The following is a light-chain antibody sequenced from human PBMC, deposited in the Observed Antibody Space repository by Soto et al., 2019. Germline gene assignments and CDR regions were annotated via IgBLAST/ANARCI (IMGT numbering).Light chain of an antibody. J-gene: IGKJ1*01. CDR3: QQYNNWPRT. V-gene: IGKV3-15*01. CDR2: GAS. CDR1: QSVSSN. Sequence: EIVMTQSPATLSVSPGERVTLSCRASQSVSSNLAWYQQIPGQAPRLLIYGASTRATGIPARFSGSGSGTEFTLTISSLQSEDVAVYYCQQYNNWPRTFGQGTKVEIK.